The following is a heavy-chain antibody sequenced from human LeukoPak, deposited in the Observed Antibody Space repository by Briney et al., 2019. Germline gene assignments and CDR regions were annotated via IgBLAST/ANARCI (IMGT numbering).Heavy chain of an antibody. CDR3: ARLVVGATTSYNWFDP. J-gene: IGHJ5*02. D-gene: IGHD1-26*01. Sequence: SVKVSCKASGGTFSSYAISWVRQAPGQGLECMGGIIPIFGTANYAQKFQGRVTSTADESTSTAYMELSSLRSEDTAVYNCARLVVGATTSYNWFDPWGQGTLVTVSS. CDR2: IIPIFGTA. CDR1: GGTFSSYA. V-gene: IGHV1-69*13.